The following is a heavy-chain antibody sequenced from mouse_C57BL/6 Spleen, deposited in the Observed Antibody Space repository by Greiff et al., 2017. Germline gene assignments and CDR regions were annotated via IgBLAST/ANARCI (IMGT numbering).Heavy chain of an antibody. V-gene: IGHV1-26*01. CDR3: ARGRGYDYENYAMDY. Sequence: EVQLQQSGPELVKPGASVKISCKASGYTFTDYYMNWVKQSHGKSLEWIGDINPNNGGTSYNQKFKGKATLTVDKSSSTAYMELRSLTSEDSAVYYCARGRGYDYENYAMDYWGQGTSVTVSS. D-gene: IGHD2-4*01. J-gene: IGHJ4*01. CDR2: INPNNGGT. CDR1: GYTFTDYY.